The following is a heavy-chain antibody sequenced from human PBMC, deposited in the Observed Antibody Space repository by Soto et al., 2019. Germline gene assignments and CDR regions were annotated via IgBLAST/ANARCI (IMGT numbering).Heavy chain of an antibody. Sequence: PGGSLRLSCAASGFTFSSYAMSWVRQAPGKGLEWVSAISGSGGSTYYADSVKGRFTISRDNSKNTLYLQMNSLRAEDTAAYYCAKPRSRPITIVGVLHPRKYYFDYWGQGTLVTVSS. CDR3: AKPRSRPITIVGVLHPRKYYFDY. V-gene: IGHV3-23*01. J-gene: IGHJ4*02. D-gene: IGHD1-26*01. CDR1: GFTFSSYA. CDR2: ISGSGGST.